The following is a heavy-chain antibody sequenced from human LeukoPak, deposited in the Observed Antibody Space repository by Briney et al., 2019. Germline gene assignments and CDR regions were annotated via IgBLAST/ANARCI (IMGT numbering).Heavy chain of an antibody. J-gene: IGHJ3*01. CDR2: IYTSGNT. Sequence: PAETLSLTCALSGGSITNYYLSWIRQPPGKGLEWISCIYTSGNTEYNPSLKSRGTISLGTSNNQFYLRLTSVTASDTAVYYCARTGNYGGSGHSWDFDLWGQGTMVSVSS. CDR1: GGSITNYY. CDR3: ARTGNYGGSGHSWDFDL. D-gene: IGHD3-10*01. V-gene: IGHV4-4*08.